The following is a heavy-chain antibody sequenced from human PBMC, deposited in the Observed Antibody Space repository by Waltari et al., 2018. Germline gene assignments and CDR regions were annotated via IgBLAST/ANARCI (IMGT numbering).Heavy chain of an antibody. CDR3: ARDLGQLWFGGLDD. Sequence: EVPLVASGGGLVPPGGSLRLSCAASGFTFTTYSLNWVRQAPGKGLEWVSYISSSSSTIYYADSVKGRVTISRDNAKNSLYLQMNSLRAEDTAVYYCARDLGQLWFGGLDDWGQGTLVTVSS. CDR2: ISSSSSTI. J-gene: IGHJ4*02. V-gene: IGHV3-48*01. CDR1: GFTFTTYS. D-gene: IGHD3-10*01.